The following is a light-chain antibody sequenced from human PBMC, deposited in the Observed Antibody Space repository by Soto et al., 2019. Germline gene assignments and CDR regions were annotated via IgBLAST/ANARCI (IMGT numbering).Light chain of an antibody. Sequence: EIVMTQSPGTLSLSPGETATLSCRASQSINSNYLAWYQQKPGQAPRLLIYGISTRTTDIPARFSGSGSGTEFTLTISSLQSEDFAVYYSQQQSQWPITFGQGTRLEIK. J-gene: IGKJ5*01. CDR3: QQQSQWPIT. CDR2: GIS. CDR1: QSINSN. V-gene: IGKV3-15*01.